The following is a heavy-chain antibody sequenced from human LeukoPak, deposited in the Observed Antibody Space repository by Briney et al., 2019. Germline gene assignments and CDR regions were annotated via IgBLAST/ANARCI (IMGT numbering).Heavy chain of an antibody. Sequence: KPSETLSLTCAVYGGSFSGYYWSWIRQPPGKGLEWIGEINHSGSTNYNPSLKSRVTISVDTSKNQFSLKLSSVTAADTAVYYCARGRYYDILTGYPYYYYYYGMDVWGQGTTVTVSS. V-gene: IGHV4-34*01. CDR3: ARGRYYDILTGYPYYYYYYGMDV. CDR1: GGSFSGYY. J-gene: IGHJ6*02. CDR2: INHSGST. D-gene: IGHD3-9*01.